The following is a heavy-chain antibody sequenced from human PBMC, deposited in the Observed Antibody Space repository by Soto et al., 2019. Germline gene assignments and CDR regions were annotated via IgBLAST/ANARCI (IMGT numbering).Heavy chain of an antibody. CDR2: IYYSGST. CDR3: ARELGYCSGGSCRQGAH. V-gene: IGHV4-31*03. CDR1: WGSISSRGYY. Sequence: FQIHRLTCTVSWGSISSRGYYLSLIRPHPGEGLEWIGYIYYSGSTCYNPSLKSRVTISVDTSKNQFSLKLSSVTAADTAVYYCARELGYCSGGSCRQGAHWGQGTLVTVSS. J-gene: IGHJ4*02. D-gene: IGHD2-15*01.